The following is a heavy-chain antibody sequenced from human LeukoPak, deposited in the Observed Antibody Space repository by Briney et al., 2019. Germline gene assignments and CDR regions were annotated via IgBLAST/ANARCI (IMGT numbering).Heavy chain of an antibody. CDR2: IYTSGST. CDR1: YW. V-gene: IGHV4-61*02. D-gene: IGHD4-11*01. Sequence: YWIGWIRQPAGKGLEWIGRIYTSGSTNYNPSLKSRVTISVDTSKNQFSLKLSSVTAADTAVYYCARGRTVTTVGAYYYYMDVWGKGTTVTVSS. CDR3: ARGRTVTTVGAYYYYMDV. J-gene: IGHJ6*03.